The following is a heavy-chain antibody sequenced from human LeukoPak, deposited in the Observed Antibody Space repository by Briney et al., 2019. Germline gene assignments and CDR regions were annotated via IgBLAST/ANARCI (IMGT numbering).Heavy chain of an antibody. V-gene: IGHV3-30*18. CDR2: ISYDGSNK. Sequence: PGGSLRLSCAASGFTFSSYGMHWVRQAPGKGLEWVAVISYDGSNKYYADSVKGRFTISRDNSKNTLYLQMNSLRAEDTAVYYCAKAEADIVATTKGGGYFDYWGQGTLVTVSS. CDR1: GFTFSSYG. D-gene: IGHD5-12*01. CDR3: AKAEADIVATTKGGGYFDY. J-gene: IGHJ4*02.